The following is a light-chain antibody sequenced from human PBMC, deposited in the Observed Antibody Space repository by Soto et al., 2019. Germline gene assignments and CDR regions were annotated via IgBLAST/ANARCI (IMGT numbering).Light chain of an antibody. CDR3: QQYNSHRT. Sequence: DIQMTQSPSTLSASVGARVTITCRASQSISSWLAWYQQKPGRAPKLLIYDASSLESGVPSRFSGSESGTEFTLTISSLQPDDAATYYCQQYNSHRTFGQGNKVEIK. CDR2: DAS. CDR1: QSISSW. V-gene: IGKV1-5*01. J-gene: IGKJ1*01.